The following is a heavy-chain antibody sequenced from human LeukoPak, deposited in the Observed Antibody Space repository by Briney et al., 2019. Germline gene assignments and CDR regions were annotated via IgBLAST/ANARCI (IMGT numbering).Heavy chain of an antibody. J-gene: IGHJ4*02. CDR3: ASIFGNYAFARYYFDY. CDR1: GGSISSSTYY. CDR2: VYYSGST. D-gene: IGHD4-11*01. V-gene: IGHV4-39*01. Sequence: SETLSLTCTVSGGSISSSTYYLGWTRQPPGKGLEWIGSVYYSGSTYYNPSLKSRVTISVDTSKNQFSLKLSSVTAADTAVYYCASIFGNYAFARYYFDYWGQGTLVTVSS.